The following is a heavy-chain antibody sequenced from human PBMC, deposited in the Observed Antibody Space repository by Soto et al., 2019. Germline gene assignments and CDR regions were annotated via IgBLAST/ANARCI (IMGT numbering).Heavy chain of an antibody. Sequence: PGGSLRLSCAASGLTVSTNYMNWVRQAPGKGLEWVSVIYSGGRTYYADSVKGRFTISRDNSKNTLYLHMNSLRAEDTAVYYCVSARQLGYFDHWGQGTLVTVS. CDR1: GLTVSTNY. CDR2: IYSGGRT. CDR3: VSARQLGYFDH. D-gene: IGHD6-6*01. J-gene: IGHJ4*02. V-gene: IGHV3-53*01.